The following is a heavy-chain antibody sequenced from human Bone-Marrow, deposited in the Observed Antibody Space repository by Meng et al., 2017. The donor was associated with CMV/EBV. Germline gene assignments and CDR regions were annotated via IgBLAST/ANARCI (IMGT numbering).Heavy chain of an antibody. CDR2: ISHSGTT. CDR1: GFTVSTTH. CDR3: LGYGGNSY. D-gene: IGHD4-23*01. Sequence: SLRVSCAVSGFTVSTTHMSWVRQAPGKGLEWVSMISHSGTTYYADSVKGRFTISRDNSKNTLYLQMNSLRVDDTAIYYCLGYGGNSYWGQGTLVTVSS. J-gene: IGHJ4*02. V-gene: IGHV3-53*01.